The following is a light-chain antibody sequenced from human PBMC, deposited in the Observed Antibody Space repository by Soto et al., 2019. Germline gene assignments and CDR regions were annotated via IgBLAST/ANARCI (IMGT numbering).Light chain of an antibody. CDR3: QQYNNWPIT. J-gene: IGKJ5*01. V-gene: IGKV3D-15*01. CDR1: QTISSRF. Sequence: EIVWTQSPGTLSCSAGERATLTCRASQTISSRFLAWYQQRPGQAPRLLIYGASSRATGIPDRFSGSGSGTEFTLTSSSLQSEDFAVYYCQQYNNWPITFGQGTRRDI. CDR2: GAS.